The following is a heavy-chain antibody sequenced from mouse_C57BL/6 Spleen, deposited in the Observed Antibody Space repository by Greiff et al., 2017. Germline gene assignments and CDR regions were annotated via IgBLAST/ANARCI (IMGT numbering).Heavy chain of an antibody. CDR2: ISDGGSYT. CDR3: ARDGWDSYYFDY. Sequence: EVQLVESGGGLVKPGGSLKLSCAASGFTFSSYAMSWVRQTPEKRLEWVATISDGGSYTYYPDNVKGRFTISRDNAKNNLYLQMSHLKSEDTAMYYCARDGWDSYYFDYWGQGTTLTVSS. CDR1: GFTFSSYA. V-gene: IGHV5-4*01. D-gene: IGHD4-1*01. J-gene: IGHJ2*01.